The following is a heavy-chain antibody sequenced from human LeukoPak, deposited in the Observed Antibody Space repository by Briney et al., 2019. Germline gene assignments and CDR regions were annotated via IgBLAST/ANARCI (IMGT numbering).Heavy chain of an antibody. J-gene: IGHJ4*02. CDR3: ARDPQTPEGVLDY. CDR2: ISGSGGST. Sequence: GGSLRLSCAASGFTFSSYAMSWVRQAPGRGLEWVSAISGSGGSTYYADSVKGRFTISRDNSKNTLYLQMNSLRAEDTAVYYCARDPQTPEGVLDYWGQGTLVTVSS. V-gene: IGHV3-23*01. D-gene: IGHD3-10*01. CDR1: GFTFSSYA.